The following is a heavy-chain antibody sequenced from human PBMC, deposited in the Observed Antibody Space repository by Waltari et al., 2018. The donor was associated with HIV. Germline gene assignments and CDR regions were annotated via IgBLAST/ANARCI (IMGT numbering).Heavy chain of an antibody. CDR2: IYSGGSR. CDR3: ARDPRSSGYYGMDV. CDR1: GLTVSSNY. V-gene: IGHV3-53*01. D-gene: IGHD1-26*01. J-gene: IGHJ6*02. Sequence: EVQLVESGGGLIEPGGSLRLSCAASGLTVSSNYMSWVHQAPGKGLEWGSVIYSGGSRYDADSVKGRFTISRDNSKNTLSLHMNSLGPEDTAVYYCARDPRSSGYYGMDVWGQGTTVTVSS.